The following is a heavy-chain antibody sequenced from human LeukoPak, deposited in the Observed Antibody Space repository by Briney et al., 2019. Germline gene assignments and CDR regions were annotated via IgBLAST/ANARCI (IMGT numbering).Heavy chain of an antibody. J-gene: IGHJ4*02. CDR1: GGSISSGGYS. D-gene: IGHD4-17*01. CDR3: ARQAPFPPYGDYSPFDY. V-gene: IGHV4-30-2*02. CDR2: IYHSGST. Sequence: PSETLSLTCAVSGGSISSGGYSWSWIRQPPGKGLEWIGYIYHSGSTYYNPSLKSRVTISVDTSKNQFSLKLSSVTAADTAVYYCARQAPFPPYGDYSPFDYWGQGTLVTVSS.